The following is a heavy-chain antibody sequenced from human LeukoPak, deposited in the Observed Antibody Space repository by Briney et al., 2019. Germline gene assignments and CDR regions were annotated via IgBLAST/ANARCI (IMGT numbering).Heavy chain of an antibody. V-gene: IGHV3-30*04. CDR3: AREGSGQYYFDY. J-gene: IGHJ4*02. CDR1: GFTFSSYA. Sequence: GGSLRLSCAASGFTFSSYAMHWVRQAPGKGLEWVAVISYDGSNKCYADSVKGRFTISRDNSKNTLFLQMNSLRAEDTAVYYCAREGSGQYYFDYWGQGTLVTVSS. CDR2: ISYDGSNK. D-gene: IGHD6-19*01.